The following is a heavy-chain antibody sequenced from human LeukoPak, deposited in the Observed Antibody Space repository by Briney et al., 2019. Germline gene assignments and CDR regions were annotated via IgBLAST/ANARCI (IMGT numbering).Heavy chain of an antibody. V-gene: IGHV3-7*04. CDR2: IRQDGSEE. Sequence: GGSLRLSCAASGFTFSGYWMSWVRQAPGKGLEWVANIRQDGSEEYYLDSVKGRFTISRDNAKNSLYLQMNSLRAEDTAVYFCARVYRIYAYHFDFWGQGTLVTVSS. CDR1: GFTFSGYW. D-gene: IGHD3-16*01. J-gene: IGHJ4*02. CDR3: ARVYRIYAYHFDF.